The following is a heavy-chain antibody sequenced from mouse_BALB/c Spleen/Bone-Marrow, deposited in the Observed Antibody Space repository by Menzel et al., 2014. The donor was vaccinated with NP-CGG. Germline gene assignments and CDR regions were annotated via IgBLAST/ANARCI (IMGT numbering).Heavy chain of an antibody. CDR3: SRDYYGMYFDV. Sequence: VQLQQSGGGLVKPGGSLKLSCAASGFTSSDYYMYWVRQTPEKRLEWVATISDGGSYTYYPDSVEGRFTISRDNAKNNLYLQMSSLRSEDTAMYFCSRDYYGMYFDVWGAGTTVTVSS. J-gene: IGHJ1*01. D-gene: IGHD1-1*01. CDR2: ISDGGSYT. CDR1: GFTSSDYY. V-gene: IGHV5-4*02.